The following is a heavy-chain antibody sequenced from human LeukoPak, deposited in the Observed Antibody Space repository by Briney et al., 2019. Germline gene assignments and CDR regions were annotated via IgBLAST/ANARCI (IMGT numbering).Heavy chain of an antibody. CDR3: ARAPKGGGFPTGPFDY. D-gene: IGHD2-15*01. J-gene: IGHJ4*02. CDR2: IIPIFGTA. V-gene: IGHV1-69*13. Sequence: GASVKVSCKASGGTFSSYAISWVRQAPGQGLEWMGGIIPIFGTANYAQKFQGRVTITADESTSTAYMELSSLRSEDTAVYYCARAPKGGGFPTGPFDYWGQGTLVTVSS. CDR1: GGTFSSYA.